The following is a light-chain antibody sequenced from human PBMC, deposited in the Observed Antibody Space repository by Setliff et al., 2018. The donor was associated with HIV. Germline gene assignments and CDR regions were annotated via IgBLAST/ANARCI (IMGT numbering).Light chain of an antibody. V-gene: IGLV2-23*02. CDR3: LSYTGSDTFV. Sequence: QSALSQPASVSGSPGQSITISCTGTPSDAGGFTLVSWYQKYPDRVPKLIIYDVSRRPSRVSDRFSGSKSANMASLTISGLQAEDEADYYCLSYTGSDTFVFGSGTKVTVL. CDR1: PSDAGGFTL. J-gene: IGLJ1*01. CDR2: DVS.